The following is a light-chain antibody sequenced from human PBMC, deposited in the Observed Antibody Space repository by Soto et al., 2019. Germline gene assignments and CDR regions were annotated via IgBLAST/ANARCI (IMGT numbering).Light chain of an antibody. Sequence: QSVLTQPPSASGTPGQRVTLSCSGSNSNIGRNTVNWYRQLPGTAPKLLVFSTDQRPSGVRDRFSGSKSGTSASLAISGLQSEDEAEYYCAACDDNLNRPVFGGGTQLTVL. CDR2: STD. CDR1: NSNIGRNT. CDR3: AACDDNLNRPV. V-gene: IGLV1-44*01. J-gene: IGLJ7*01.